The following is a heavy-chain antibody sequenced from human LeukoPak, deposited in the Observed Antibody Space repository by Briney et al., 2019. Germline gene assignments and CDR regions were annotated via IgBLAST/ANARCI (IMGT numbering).Heavy chain of an antibody. J-gene: IGHJ6*03. CDR3: ARLATDYDFWSGYYTGQTTHYYYYMDV. V-gene: IGHV4-59*08. CDR1: GGSISSYY. Sequence: SETLSLTCTVSGGSISSYYWSWIRQPPGKGLEWIGYIYYSGSTNYNPSLKSRVTISVDTSKNQFSLKLSSVTAADTAVYYCARLATDYDFWSGYYTGQTTHYYYYMDVWGEGTTVTVSS. CDR2: IYYSGST. D-gene: IGHD3-3*01.